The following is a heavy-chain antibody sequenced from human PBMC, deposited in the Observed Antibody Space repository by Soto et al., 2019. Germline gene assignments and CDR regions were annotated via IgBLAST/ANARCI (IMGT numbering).Heavy chain of an antibody. CDR2: IYGGDTT. Sequence: GGSLRLSCAVSGFTVSNIYMSWVRQAPGKALECVSVIYGGDTTYYADSVKGRFTVSRDNAKNSLCLQMNSLRAEDTALYYCARAGLGAFDIWGQGTMVTVSS. V-gene: IGHV3-66*01. CDR3: ARAGLGAFDI. J-gene: IGHJ3*02. CDR1: GFTVSNIY.